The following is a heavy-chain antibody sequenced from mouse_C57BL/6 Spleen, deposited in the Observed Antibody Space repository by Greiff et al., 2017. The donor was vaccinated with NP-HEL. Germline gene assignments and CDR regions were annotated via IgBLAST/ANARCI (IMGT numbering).Heavy chain of an antibody. CDR1: GYTFTSYW. J-gene: IGHJ4*01. CDR3: ARERGTTVRAMDY. D-gene: IGHD1-1*01. V-gene: IGHV1-52*01. CDR2: IDPSDSET. Sequence: VQLQQPGAELVRPGSSVKLSCKASGYTFTSYWMHWVKQRPIQGLEWIGNIDPSDSETHYNQKFKDKATLTVDKSSSTAYMQLSSLTSEDSAVYYCARERGTTVRAMDYWGQGTSVTVSS.